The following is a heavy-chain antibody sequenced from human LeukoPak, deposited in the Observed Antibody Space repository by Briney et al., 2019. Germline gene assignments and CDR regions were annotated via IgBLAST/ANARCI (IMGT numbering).Heavy chain of an antibody. V-gene: IGHV4-34*01. D-gene: IGHD3-9*01. CDR1: GGSFSGYY. J-gene: IGHJ5*02. CDR2: INESGST. CDR3: ARGLDYDILTGYYKAPGEFDP. Sequence: SETLSLTCAVYGGSFSGYYWSWIRQPPGKGLEWSGEINESGSTYYNPSLKSRVTISVDPSNNQFSLKLSSVTAADTAVYYCARGLDYDILTGYYKAPGEFDPWGQGTLVTVSS.